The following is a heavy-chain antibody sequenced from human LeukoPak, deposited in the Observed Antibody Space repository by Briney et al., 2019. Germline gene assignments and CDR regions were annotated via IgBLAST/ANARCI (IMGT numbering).Heavy chain of an antibody. Sequence: GGSLRLSCAASGFTFNAYYMSWIRQAPGKGLELVSHISSSSSTLYYADSVKGRFTISRDNAKNSLSLQMNSLKPEDTALYYCAKGPGLGAGKRYLDLWGRGTLVIVSS. CDR2: ISSSSSTL. CDR3: AKGPGLGAGKRYLDL. CDR1: GFTFNAYY. J-gene: IGHJ2*01. V-gene: IGHV3-11*01. D-gene: IGHD6-13*01.